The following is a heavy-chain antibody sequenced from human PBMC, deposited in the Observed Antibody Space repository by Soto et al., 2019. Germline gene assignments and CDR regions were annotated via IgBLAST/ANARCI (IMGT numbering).Heavy chain of an antibody. CDR1: GGAVSSGSYY. D-gene: IGHD2-2*01. CDR3: ARGYCISTTCYAGDYAMDV. CDR2: IYYSGST. J-gene: IGHJ6*02. V-gene: IGHV4-61*01. Sequence: SETLSLTCAVSGGAVSSGSYYWSWIRQPPGKGLEWIGYIYYSGSTKYNPSLQSRVTISVDTSKNQFSLKLSSVTAADTALYYCARGYCISTTCYAGDYAMDVWGQGTTVTVSS.